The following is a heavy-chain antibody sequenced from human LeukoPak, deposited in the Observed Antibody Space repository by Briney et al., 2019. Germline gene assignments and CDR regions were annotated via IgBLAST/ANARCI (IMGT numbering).Heavy chain of an antibody. J-gene: IGHJ4*02. CDR3: AREVREQLVPGHFDY. D-gene: IGHD6-13*01. Sequence: GGSLRLSCAASGFTFSSYWMSWVRQAPGKGLEWVAVIWYDGSSKYYADSVKGRFTISKDNSKNTLYLQMNSLRAEDTAVYYCAREVREQLVPGHFDYWGQGTLVTVSS. V-gene: IGHV3-33*08. CDR2: IWYDGSSK. CDR1: GFTFSSYW.